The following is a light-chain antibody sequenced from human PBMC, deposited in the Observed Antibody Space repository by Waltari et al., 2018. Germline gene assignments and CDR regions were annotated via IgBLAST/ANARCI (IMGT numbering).Light chain of an antibody. CDR1: NIGSKT. CDR2: DDG. V-gene: IGLV3-21*03. J-gene: IGLJ2*01. Sequence: SYVLTQPPSVSVAPGKTARITCGGNNIGSKTVHWCQQKPGQAPVLVVNDDGDRPSGVPEGFSGSNSGDTATLTISRVEGGDEADYYCQVWDSSSDHVVFGGGTKLTVL. CDR3: QVWDSSSDHVV.